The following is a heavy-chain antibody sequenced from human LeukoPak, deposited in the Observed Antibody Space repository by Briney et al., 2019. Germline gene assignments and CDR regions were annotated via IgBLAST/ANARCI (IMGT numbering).Heavy chain of an antibody. CDR1: GGSITVYY. Sequence: SETLSLTCSVSGGSITVYYWNWIRQSPGKGLEWIGSISYSGSTNYNPSLKSRVTISIDTSKNRFSLKVSSVIAADTAMYYCARGGSRSYTSSTLDYWGQGTLVAVSS. CDR3: ARGGSRSYTSSTLDY. V-gene: IGHV4-59*12. CDR2: ISYSGST. D-gene: IGHD6-6*01. J-gene: IGHJ4*02.